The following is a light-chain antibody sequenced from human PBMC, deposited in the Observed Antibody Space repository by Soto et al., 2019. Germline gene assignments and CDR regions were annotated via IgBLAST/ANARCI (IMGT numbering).Light chain of an antibody. CDR1: SANIGSNT. V-gene: IGLV1-44*01. CDR2: SNS. J-gene: IGLJ1*01. CDR3: AAWDDSPNGYV. Sequence: QSVLTQPPSASGTPGQRVTIPCSGSSANIGSNTVNWYQQLPGTAPKVLIYSNSERPSGVPDRFSGSKSGTSASLAISGLQSEDGTDYYCAAWDDSPNGYVFGTGTKVTVL.